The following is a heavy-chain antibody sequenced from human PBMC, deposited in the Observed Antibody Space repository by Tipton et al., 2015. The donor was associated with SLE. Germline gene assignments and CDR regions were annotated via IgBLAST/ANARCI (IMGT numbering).Heavy chain of an antibody. D-gene: IGHD6-19*01. J-gene: IGHJ4*02. Sequence: QLVQSGAEVKKPGASVKVSCKASGYTFTSYGISWVRQAPGQGLEWMGWINPNSGGTNYAQKFQGRVTMTRETSISTAYMELSRLRSDDTAVYYCARGQWWLVRYFDYWGQGTLVTVSS. CDR1: GYTFTSYG. V-gene: IGHV1-2*02. CDR3: ARGQWWLVRYFDY. CDR2: INPNSGGT.